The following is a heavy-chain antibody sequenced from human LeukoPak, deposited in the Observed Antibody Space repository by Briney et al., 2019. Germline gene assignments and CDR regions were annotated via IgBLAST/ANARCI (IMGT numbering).Heavy chain of an antibody. CDR3: ARDSYYYGSGSYYFDY. CDR1: GFTFSSYW. CDR2: IKQDGSEK. J-gene: IGHJ4*02. V-gene: IGHV3-7*01. D-gene: IGHD3-10*01. Sequence: GGSLRLSCAASGFTFSSYWMSWVRQAPGKGLEWVANIKQDGSEKYYVDSVKGRFTISRENAKNSLYLQMNSLRAEDTAVYYCARDSYYYGSGSYYFDYWGQGTLVTVSS.